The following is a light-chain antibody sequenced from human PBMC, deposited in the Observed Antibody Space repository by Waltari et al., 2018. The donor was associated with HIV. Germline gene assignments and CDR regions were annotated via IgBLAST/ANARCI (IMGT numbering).Light chain of an antibody. J-gene: IGKJ4*01. CDR1: HTVSSA. V-gene: IGKV3-11*01. CDR2: AAS. CDR3: QQRDNWPLT. Sequence: EIVLTQSPATLSLSPGARATLSCRASHTVSSALGWYQQKPGQSPRLLIYAASYRATGIPARFSGSGSGTDFTLTISGLEPEDVAVYYCQQRDNWPLTFGGGTKVEIK.